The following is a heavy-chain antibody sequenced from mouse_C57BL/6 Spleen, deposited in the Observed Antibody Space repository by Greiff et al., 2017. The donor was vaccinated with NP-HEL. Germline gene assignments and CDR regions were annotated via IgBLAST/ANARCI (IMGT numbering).Heavy chain of an antibody. Sequence: EVKLEESGGGLVQPGGSMKLSCVASGFTFSNYWMNWVRQSPEKGLEWVAQIRLKSDNYATHYAESVKGRFTISRDDSKSSVYLQMNNLRAEDTGIYYCTRGCVTTAFGYWGQGTTLTVSS. CDR2: IRLKSDNYAT. V-gene: IGHV6-3*01. J-gene: IGHJ2*01. CDR3: TRGCVTTAFGY. D-gene: IGHD1-2*01. CDR1: GFTFSNYW.